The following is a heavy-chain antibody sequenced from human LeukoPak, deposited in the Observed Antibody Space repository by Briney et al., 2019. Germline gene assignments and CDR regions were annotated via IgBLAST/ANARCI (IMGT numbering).Heavy chain of an antibody. CDR3: ARDVAVAGSFFDY. D-gene: IGHD6-19*01. CDR2: INPNSGGT. V-gene: IGHV1-2*02. J-gene: IGHJ4*02. Sequence: GASVKVCCKASGYTFTGYYMHWVRQAPGQGLEWMGWINPNSGGTNYAQKFQGRVTMTRDTSISTAYMELSRLRSDDTAVYYCARDVAVAGSFFDYWGQGTLVTVSS. CDR1: GYTFTGYY.